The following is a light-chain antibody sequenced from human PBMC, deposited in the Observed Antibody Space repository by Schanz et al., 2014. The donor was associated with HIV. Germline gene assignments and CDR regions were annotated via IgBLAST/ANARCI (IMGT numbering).Light chain of an antibody. CDR2: GDT. CDR3: CSYASGANWV. CDR1: SSNIGAPYD. J-gene: IGLJ3*02. Sequence: QSVLTQPPSVSGAPGQRVTLSCTGSSSNIGAPYDVHWYQQLPGTAPKLLIYGDTNRPSGVPDRFSGSKSGTSASLAITGLQAEDEAEYYCCSYASGANWVFGGGTKLTVL. V-gene: IGLV1-40*01.